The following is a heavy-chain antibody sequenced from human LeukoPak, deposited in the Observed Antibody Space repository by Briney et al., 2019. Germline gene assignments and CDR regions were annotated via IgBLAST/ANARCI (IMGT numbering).Heavy chain of an antibody. D-gene: IGHD3-22*01. J-gene: IGHJ4*02. V-gene: IGHV3-74*01. CDR1: GFTFSSYW. Sequence: PGGSLRLSCAASGFTFSSYWMYWVRQAPGKGLVWVSRINSDGSSTSYADSEKGRFTISRDNAKNTLYLQMNSLRAEDTAVYYCARSNPHYSDSSGYLNYWGQGTLVTVSS. CDR3: ARSNPHYSDSSGYLNY. CDR2: INSDGSST.